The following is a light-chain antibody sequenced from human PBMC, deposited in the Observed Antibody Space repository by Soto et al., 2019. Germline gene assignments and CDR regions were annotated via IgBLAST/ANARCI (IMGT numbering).Light chain of an antibody. J-gene: IGKJ1*01. Sequence: VMTQSPATLSVSPGERATLSCRASLSVGTNLAWYQQKPGQPPRLLIYGATTRATGIPARFSGSGSGTDFTLTISSLQSEDFAVYYCQHHNNWPPGTFGQGTREKSN. CDR3: QHHNNWPPGT. V-gene: IGKV3-15*01. CDR1: LSVGTN. CDR2: GAT.